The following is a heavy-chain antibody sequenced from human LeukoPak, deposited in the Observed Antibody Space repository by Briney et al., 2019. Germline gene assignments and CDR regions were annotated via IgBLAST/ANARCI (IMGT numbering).Heavy chain of an antibody. V-gene: IGHV1-46*01. J-gene: IGHJ3*02. D-gene: IGHD2-15*01. CDR2: INPSGGST. CDR3: AREGRCSGGSCNDAFDI. Sequence: ASVKVSCKASGYTFTIYYIHCVRQAPGQGLEWMGLINPSGGSTSYAQKFQGRVTMTRDMSTSTVYMELSSLRSEDTAVYYCAREGRCSGGSCNDAFDIWGHGTMVTVSS. CDR1: GYTFTIYY.